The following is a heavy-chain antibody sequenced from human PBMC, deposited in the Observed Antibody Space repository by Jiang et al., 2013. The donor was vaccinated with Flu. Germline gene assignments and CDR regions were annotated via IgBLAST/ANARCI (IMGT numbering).Heavy chain of an antibody. Sequence: EWMGIIYPGDSDTRYSPSFQGQVTISADKSISTAYLQWSSLKASDTAMYYCAVLWFGELLYGSLGYWGQGTLVTVSS. V-gene: IGHV5-51*01. CDR2: IYPGDSDT. D-gene: IGHD3-10*01. CDR3: AVLWFGELLYGSLGY. J-gene: IGHJ4*02.